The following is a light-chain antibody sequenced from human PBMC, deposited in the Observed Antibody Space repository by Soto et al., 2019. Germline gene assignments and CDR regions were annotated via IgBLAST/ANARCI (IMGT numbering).Light chain of an antibody. CDR1: QSVSSSY. V-gene: IGKV3-20*01. CDR2: GAS. Sequence: EIVLTQSPGTLSLSPGEIATLSCRASQSVSSSYLAWYQQKPGQAPRLLIYGASSRATGIPDRFSGSGSGTDFTLTISRLEPEDFAVYYCQQYGSSPLWTFGQGTKLEIK. J-gene: IGKJ2*02. CDR3: QQYGSSPLWT.